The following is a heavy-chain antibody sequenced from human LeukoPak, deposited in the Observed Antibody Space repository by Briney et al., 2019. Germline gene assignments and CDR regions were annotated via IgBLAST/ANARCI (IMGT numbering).Heavy chain of an antibody. CDR1: GFTFSSYW. CDR3: VREGVSSSWNNWYFDL. J-gene: IGHJ2*01. Sequence: GGSLRLSCAASGFTFSSYWMSWVRQTPGKGLEWVANIKPDGSEKYYVDSVKGRFTISRENAKNSLYLQMDSLRAEDTAVYYCVREGVSSSWNNWYFDLWGRGTLVTVSS. D-gene: IGHD6-13*01. CDR2: IKPDGSEK. V-gene: IGHV3-7*01.